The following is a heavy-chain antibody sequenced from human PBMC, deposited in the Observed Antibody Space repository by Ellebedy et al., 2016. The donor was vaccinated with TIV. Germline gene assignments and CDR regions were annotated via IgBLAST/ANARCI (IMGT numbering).Heavy chain of an antibody. D-gene: IGHD2-15*01. CDR3: TRDSYCSGGSCYEGPGYYYYGMDV. CDR1: GFPFRTAC. J-gene: IGHJ6*02. Sequence: GGSLRLSCAASGFPFRTACMSWVRQAPGKGLDWVGRIQSNTDGGTTDYAAPVKGRFTISRDDSKNTLYLQMNSLKTEDTAVYYCTRDSYCSGGSCYEGPGYYYYGMDVWGQGTTVTVSS. CDR2: IQSNTDGGTT. V-gene: IGHV3-15*01.